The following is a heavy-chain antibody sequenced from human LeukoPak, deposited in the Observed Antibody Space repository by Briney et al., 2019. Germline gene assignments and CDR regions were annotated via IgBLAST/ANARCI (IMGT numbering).Heavy chain of an antibody. V-gene: IGHV3-7*01. J-gene: IGHJ6*03. Sequence: GGSLRLSCAASEFTFSSYWMSWVRQVSGKGLEWVANIKRDGSEKYYVDSVKGRFTISRDNAKNSLYLQMNGLRVEDTAVYYCARDLVGTTYHYYYMDVWGKGTAVTVSS. CDR2: IKRDGSEK. CDR3: ARDLVGTTYHYYYMDV. D-gene: IGHD1-1*01. CDR1: EFTFSSYW.